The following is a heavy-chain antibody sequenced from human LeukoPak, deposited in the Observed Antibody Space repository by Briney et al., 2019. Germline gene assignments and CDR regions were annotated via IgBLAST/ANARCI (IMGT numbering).Heavy chain of an antibody. D-gene: IGHD3-3*01. CDR3: ARHPRYDFWSGYHRFDY. CDR2: INHSGST. Sequence: SETLSLTCAVYGGTFSGYYWSWIRQPPGKGLEWIGEINHSGSTNYNPSLKSRVTISVDTSKNQFSLKLSSVTAADTAVYYCARHPRYDFWSGYHRFDYWGQGTLVTVSS. CDR1: GGTFSGYY. V-gene: IGHV4-34*01. J-gene: IGHJ4*02.